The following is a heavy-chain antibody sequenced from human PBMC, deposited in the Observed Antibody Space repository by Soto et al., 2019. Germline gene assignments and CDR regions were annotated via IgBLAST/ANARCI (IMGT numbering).Heavy chain of an antibody. Sequence: SETLSLTCTGSGGSISRYFWSWIRQSPGKGLEWIGYIFYTGSTTYNPSLKSRVTISIDTSKNQFSLKLSSLTAADTAVYYCAHFSDLEWFDPWGQGTLVTVSS. CDR1: GGSISRYF. J-gene: IGHJ5*02. V-gene: IGHV4-59*01. D-gene: IGHD2-21*01. CDR2: IFYTGST. CDR3: AHFSDLEWFDP.